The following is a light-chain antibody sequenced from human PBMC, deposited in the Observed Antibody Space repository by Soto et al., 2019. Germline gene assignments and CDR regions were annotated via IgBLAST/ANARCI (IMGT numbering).Light chain of an antibody. CDR2: GTS. CDR3: QQYGSSSWT. CDR1: QSVSSSY. J-gene: IGKJ1*01. V-gene: IGKV3-20*01. Sequence: EIVLTQSPGTLSLSPGERATLSCRASQSVSSSYLAWYQQKPGQAPRLLIYGTSTRATAIPDRFSGSGSGTDFTINISRLEPEDFAVYYCQQYGSSSWTFGQGTKVEIK.